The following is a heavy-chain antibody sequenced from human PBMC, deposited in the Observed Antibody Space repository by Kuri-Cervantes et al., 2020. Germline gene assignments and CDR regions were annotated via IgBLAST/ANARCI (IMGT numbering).Heavy chain of an antibody. CDR2: IYYSGST. CDR1: GGSISSRSYY. Sequence: SETLSLTCTVSGGSISSRSYYWGWIRQPPGKGLEWIGSIYYSGSTYYNPSLKSRVTISVATSKNQFSLKLSSVTAADTAVYYCASMAEQSYYFDYWGQGTLVTVSS. V-gene: IGHV4-39*07. D-gene: IGHD1/OR15-1a*01. J-gene: IGHJ4*02. CDR3: ASMAEQSYYFDY.